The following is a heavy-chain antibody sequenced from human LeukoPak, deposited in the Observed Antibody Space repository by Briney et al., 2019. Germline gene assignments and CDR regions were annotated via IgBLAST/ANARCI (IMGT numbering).Heavy chain of an antibody. Sequence: SVKLFCKASVGPFRRYAISWAPQAPGQGLEWMGGIIPIFGTANYAQKFQGRVTITADESTSTAYMELSSLRSEDTAVYYCATDRGGSGWFYYCDYWGQGTLVTVS. V-gene: IGHV1-69*13. CDR3: ATDRGGSGWFYYCDY. J-gene: IGHJ4*02. CDR2: IIPIFGTA. D-gene: IGHD6-19*01. CDR1: VGPFRRYA.